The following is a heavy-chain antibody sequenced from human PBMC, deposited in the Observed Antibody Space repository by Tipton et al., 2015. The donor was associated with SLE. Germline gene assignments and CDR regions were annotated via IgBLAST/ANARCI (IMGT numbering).Heavy chain of an antibody. CDR2: IYAGGST. Sequence: TLSLTCTVSGDSISSYFWTWIRQPPGGRLEYIGYIYAGGSTHYIPSLRSRVTMSTDTSKNQLSLTLTSVTAADTAVYFCARVRDGSSWFFDLWGRGTLVTVSS. J-gene: IGHJ2*01. D-gene: IGHD3-10*01. CDR1: GDSISSYF. V-gene: IGHV4-4*09. CDR3: ARVRDGSSWFFDL.